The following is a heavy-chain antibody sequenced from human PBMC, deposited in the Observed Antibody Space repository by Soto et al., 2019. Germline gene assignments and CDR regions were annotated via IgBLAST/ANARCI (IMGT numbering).Heavy chain of an antibody. CDR3: VKLYLLVAPT. J-gene: IGHJ4*02. CDR2: IENGGNT. V-gene: IGHV4-39*01. Sequence: AETLAITFTVSGRTFSINADFWYLAWIREPPVKGLEWIGSIENGGNTYYNPPLKSRVIISAETSKNQFYLSLNSVTTADTAVYYCVKLYLLVAPTWGQGILVTVST. D-gene: IGHD2-2*02. CDR1: GRTFSINADF.